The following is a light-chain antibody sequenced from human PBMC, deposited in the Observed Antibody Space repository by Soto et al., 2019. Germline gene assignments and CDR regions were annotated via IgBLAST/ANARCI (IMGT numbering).Light chain of an antibody. CDR2: AAS. CDR1: QSISNS. J-gene: IGKJ1*01. Sequence: EIVLTQSPATLSLSPGERATLSCRASQSISNSLAWYQQKPGQAPSLLIYAASTRAAGVPARFSGSGSGTEFTLTISSLQSEDFAVYFCQQYADWPKTFGQGTKVDI. V-gene: IGKV3-15*01. CDR3: QQYADWPKT.